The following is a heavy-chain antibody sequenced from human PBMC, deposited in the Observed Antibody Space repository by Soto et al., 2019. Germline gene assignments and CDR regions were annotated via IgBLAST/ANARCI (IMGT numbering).Heavy chain of an antibody. Sequence: GGSLRLSCAASGVTFTSYAMTWVRQVPGEGLQWVSSISGSGGRTYYADSVKGRFTISRDNSKHTLYLQMNSLRAEDTAVYYCAKADDFWSGYHIYYYYGMDVWGQGTTVTVSS. V-gene: IGHV3-23*01. CDR2: ISGSGGRT. CDR1: GVTFTSYA. D-gene: IGHD3-3*01. J-gene: IGHJ6*02. CDR3: AKADDFWSGYHIYYYYGMDV.